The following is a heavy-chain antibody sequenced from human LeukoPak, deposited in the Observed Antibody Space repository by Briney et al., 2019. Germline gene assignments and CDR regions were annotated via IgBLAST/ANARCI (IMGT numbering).Heavy chain of an antibody. Sequence: SETLSLTCTVSGASIGSYYWSWIRQPPGKGLEWIGYISQNGYTKYTPSLKSRVTISRDTSEHHFALILSSVTAADAAIYYCTRHDVVAVIGHGMAVWGQGTTATVSS. V-gene: IGHV4-59*08. CDR3: TRHDVVAVIGHGMAV. D-gene: IGHD2-21*01. CDR2: ISQNGYT. CDR1: GASIGSYY. J-gene: IGHJ6*01.